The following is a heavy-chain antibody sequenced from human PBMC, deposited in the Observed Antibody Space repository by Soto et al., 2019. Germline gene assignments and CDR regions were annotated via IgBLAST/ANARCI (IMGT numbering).Heavy chain of an antibody. CDR2: ISSSSTI. CDR1: GFTFSSYS. V-gene: IGHV3-48*02. Sequence: GGSLRLSCAASGFTFSSYSMNWVRQAPGKGLEWVSYISSSSTIYYADSVKGRFTISRDNAKNSLYLQMNSLRDEDTAVYYCARESKIAAAGTLDYWGQGTLVTVSS. J-gene: IGHJ4*02. CDR3: ARESKIAAAGTLDY. D-gene: IGHD6-13*01.